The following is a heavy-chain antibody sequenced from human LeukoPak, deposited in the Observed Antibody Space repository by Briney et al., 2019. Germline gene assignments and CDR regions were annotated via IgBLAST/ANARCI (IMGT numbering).Heavy chain of an antibody. CDR2: IYYSGST. CDR3: ARVTAVAGPYYFDY. J-gene: IGHJ4*02. V-gene: IGHV4-30-4*01. Sequence: SETLSLTCTVSGGSISSGDYYWSWIRQPPGKGLEWIGYIYYSGSTYYNPSLKSRVTISVDTSKNQFSLKLSSVTAADTAVYYCARVTAVAGPYYFDYWGQGTLVTVSP. D-gene: IGHD6-19*01. CDR1: GGSISSGDYY.